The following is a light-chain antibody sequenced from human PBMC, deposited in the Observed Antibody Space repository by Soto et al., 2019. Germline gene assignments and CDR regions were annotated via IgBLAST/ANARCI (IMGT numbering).Light chain of an antibody. CDR1: SSDVGVYNS. J-gene: IGLJ1*01. Sequence: SVLTQPASVSGSPGQSITISCTGTSSDVGVYNSVSWYQQHPGKAPKLILYDVTDRPSGVSYRFSGSKSGNTASLTISGLQAADEADYFCSCFTSSMTNVFGSGTKVTVL. V-gene: IGLV2-14*01. CDR2: DVT. CDR3: SCFTSSMTNV.